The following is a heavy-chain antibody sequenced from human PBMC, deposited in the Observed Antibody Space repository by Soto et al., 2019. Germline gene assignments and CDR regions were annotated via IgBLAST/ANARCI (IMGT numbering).Heavy chain of an antibody. CDR2: INPNSGGT. CDR1: GYTFTGYY. J-gene: IGHJ6*02. D-gene: IGHD2-2*02. V-gene: IGHV1-2*04. CDR3: AGDLGWGYCSSTSCYTHYYGMDV. Sequence: ASVKVSCKASGYTFTGYYMHWVRQAPGQGLEWMGWINPNSGGTNYAQKFQGWVTMTRDTSISTAYMELSRLRSDDTAVYYCAGDLGWGYCSSTSCYTHYYGMDVWGQGTTVTVSS.